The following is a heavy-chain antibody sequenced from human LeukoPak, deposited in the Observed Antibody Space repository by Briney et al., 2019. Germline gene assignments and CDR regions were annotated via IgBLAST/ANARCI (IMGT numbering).Heavy chain of an antibody. CDR1: GFTFSSYA. CDR2: IYYSGST. D-gene: IGHD4-17*01. CDR3: ASSDYGDYDWFDP. V-gene: IGHV4-31*02. Sequence: LRLSCAASGFTFSSYAMSWIRQHPGKGLEWIGYIYYSGSTYYNPSLKSRVTISVDTSKNQFSLKLSSVTAADTAVYYCASSDYGDYDWFDPWGQGTLVTVSS. J-gene: IGHJ5*02.